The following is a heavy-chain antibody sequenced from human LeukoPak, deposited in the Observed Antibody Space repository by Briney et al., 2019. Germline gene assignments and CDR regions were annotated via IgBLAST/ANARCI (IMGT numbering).Heavy chain of an antibody. CDR1: GYTFTSYD. Sequence: ASVKVSCKASGYTFTSYDINWVRQAPGQGLEWMGWISPYNENRKYLQKLQGRVTLSTDTSTSTAYMELRSLTSDDTAVYCCAREESIGRYQFLHDYWGQGTLVTVSS. D-gene: IGHD1-26*01. J-gene: IGHJ4*02. CDR2: ISPYNENR. V-gene: IGHV1-18*01. CDR3: AREESIGRYQFLHDY.